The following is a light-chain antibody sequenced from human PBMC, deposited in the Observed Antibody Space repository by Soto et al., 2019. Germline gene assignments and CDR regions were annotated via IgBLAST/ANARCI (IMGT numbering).Light chain of an antibody. CDR3: QSYDSSLTTFV. CDR2: GDN. V-gene: IGLV1-40*01. CDR1: SSNIGAEYD. Sequence: QSVRTEPPSVSVAPGQRVASSCTGSSSNIGAEYDVHWYQQLPGTAPKRLIYGDNNRPSGVPDRFSGSKSGTSASLAITGLQPEDEADYYCQSYDSSLTTFVFGTGTKVTVL. J-gene: IGLJ1*01.